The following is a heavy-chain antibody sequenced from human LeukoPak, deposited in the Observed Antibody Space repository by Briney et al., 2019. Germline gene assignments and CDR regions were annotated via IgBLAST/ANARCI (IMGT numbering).Heavy chain of an antibody. Sequence: PGGSLRLSCAASGFTFSDYQMSWVRQAPGKGLEWVANIKQDGSESDYVDSVKGRFTISRDNSKNTLYLQMNSLRAEDTAVYYCAKDEAVAGTGSYYGMDVWAKGPRSPSP. CDR3: AKDEAVAGTGSYYGMDV. V-gene: IGHV3-7*01. D-gene: IGHD6-19*01. CDR1: GFTFSDYQ. J-gene: IGHJ6*02. CDR2: IKQDGSES.